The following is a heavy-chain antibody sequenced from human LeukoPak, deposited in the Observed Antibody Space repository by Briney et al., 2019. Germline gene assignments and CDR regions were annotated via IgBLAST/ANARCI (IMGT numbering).Heavy chain of an antibody. Sequence: GGSLRLSCAASGFAFSTYGMHWVRQAPGKGLDWVAVIAYDGSIKHHTDSVKGRFTISRDNSRNTLYLQVNSLGTEDTAVYYCAKEIHPRSSNGWPLDYWGQGTLVTVSS. V-gene: IGHV3-30*18. CDR2: IAYDGSIK. CDR3: AKEIHPRSSNGWPLDY. J-gene: IGHJ4*02. CDR1: GFAFSTYG. D-gene: IGHD6-19*01.